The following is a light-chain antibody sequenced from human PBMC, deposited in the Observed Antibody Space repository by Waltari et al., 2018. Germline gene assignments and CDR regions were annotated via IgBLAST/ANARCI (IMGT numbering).Light chain of an antibody. V-gene: IGLV3-25*03. CDR2: KDS. CDR3: QSADSSGTSRDVV. J-gene: IGLJ2*01. CDR1: ALPKQY. Sequence: SYELTQPPSVSVSPGQTARLTCSGDALPKQYAYWYQQKPGQAPVLVIYKDSERPSGIPERFSGSSSGTTVTLTISGVQAEDEADYYCQSADSSGTSRDVVFGGGTKLTVL.